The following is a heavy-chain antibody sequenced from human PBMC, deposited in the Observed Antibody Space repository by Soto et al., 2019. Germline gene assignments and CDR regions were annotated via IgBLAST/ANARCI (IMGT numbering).Heavy chain of an antibody. CDR1: GCTFSGFD. J-gene: IGHJ4*02. D-gene: IGHD1-26*01. CDR2: IGTAGDT. V-gene: IGHV3-13*01. Sequence: PVGSLRLSCEASGCTFSGFDMHWVRQPTGKGLEWVSSIGTAGDTYYAVSVKGRFTISRDNAKNSLSLQMNSLRAGDMAVYFCAIRQEIANHFFDSWGQGTQVTVSS. CDR3: AIRQEIANHFFDS.